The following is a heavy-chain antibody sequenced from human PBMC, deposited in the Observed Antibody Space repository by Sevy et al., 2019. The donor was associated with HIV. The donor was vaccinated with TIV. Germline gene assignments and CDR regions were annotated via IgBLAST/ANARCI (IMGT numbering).Heavy chain of an antibody. CDR3: ARGGGYCSSTSCYLGGIWPNWFDP. CDR2: IYHSGST. D-gene: IGHD2-2*01. V-gene: IGHV4-30-2*01. CDR1: GGSISSGGYS. J-gene: IGHJ5*02. Sequence: SETLSLTCAVSGGSISSGGYSWSWIRQPPGKGLEWTEYIYHSGSTYYNPSLKSRVTMSVDRSKNQFSLKLSSVTAADTAVYYCARGGGYCSSTSCYLGGIWPNWFDPWGQGTLVTVSS.